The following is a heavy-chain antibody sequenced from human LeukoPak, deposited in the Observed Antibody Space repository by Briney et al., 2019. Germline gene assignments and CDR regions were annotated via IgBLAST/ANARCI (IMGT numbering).Heavy chain of an antibody. CDR3: ARYHGDYYYYYYMDV. V-gene: IGHV1-2*02. CDR2: INPNSGGT. J-gene: IGHJ6*03. Sequence: ASVKVSCKASGYTFTGYYMHWVRQAPGQGLEWMGWINPNSGGTNYAQKFQGRVTMTRDTSTSTAYMELSRLRSDDTAVYYCARYHGDYYYYYYMDVWGKGTTVTVSS. CDR1: GYTFTGYY. D-gene: IGHD2-8*01.